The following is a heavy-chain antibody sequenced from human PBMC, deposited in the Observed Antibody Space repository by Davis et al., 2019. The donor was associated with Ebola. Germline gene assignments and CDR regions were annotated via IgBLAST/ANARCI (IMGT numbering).Heavy chain of an antibody. CDR2: INGGGGTT. CDR1: GLDFMTYA. CDR3: VKGGWQQYFDY. V-gene: IGHV3-23*01. D-gene: IGHD6-13*01. Sequence: GGSLRLSCVASGLDFMTYAMFWVRQAPGKGLEWVSGINGGGGTTRYTDSVKGRFTISRDNSKNTLYLQMNSLRAEDTAVYYCVKGGWQQYFDYWGQGTLVTVSS. J-gene: IGHJ4*02.